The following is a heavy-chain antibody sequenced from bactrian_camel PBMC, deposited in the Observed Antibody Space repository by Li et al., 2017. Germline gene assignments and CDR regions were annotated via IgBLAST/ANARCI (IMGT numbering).Heavy chain of an antibody. J-gene: IGHJ4*01. D-gene: IGHD3*01. CDR3: AAVVSGMWTKPDGHCSGTYRY. CDR1: GGITASCG. CDR2: ISSTNTT. V-gene: IGHV3S53*01. Sequence: HVQLVESGGGEVQAGGSLELSCAVSGGITASCGMAWYIVGPRKERTFVASISSTNTTTYGDSVKGRFTISLANDKSTLTLEMNSLRPEDTGMYHCAAVVSGMWTKPDGHCSGTYRYWGQGTQVTVS.